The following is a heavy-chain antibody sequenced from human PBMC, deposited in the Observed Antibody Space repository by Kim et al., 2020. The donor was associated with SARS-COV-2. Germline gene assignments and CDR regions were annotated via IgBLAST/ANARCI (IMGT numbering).Heavy chain of an antibody. V-gene: IGHV3-11*06. Sequence: VKGRFTISRDNAKNSLYLQMNSLRAEDTAVYYCAREGYDYVWGSYRYFDYWGQGTLVTVSS. D-gene: IGHD3-16*02. J-gene: IGHJ4*02. CDR3: AREGYDYVWGSYRYFDY.